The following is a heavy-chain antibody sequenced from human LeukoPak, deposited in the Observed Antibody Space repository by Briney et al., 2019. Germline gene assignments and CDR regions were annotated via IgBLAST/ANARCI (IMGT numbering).Heavy chain of an antibody. V-gene: IGHV3-33*01. CDR2: IWYDGSNK. J-gene: IGHJ6*04. Sequence: ESGRSLRLACAAAGFTVRSYGMHCVRQGPGKGLEWVSGIWYDGSNKYYADSLKGRFTISRDNSKNTLYLKINSMRTEDTAVYYCARAPDILTGYYIKSAKYGMDVWGKGTTVTVSS. CDR1: GFTVRSYG. CDR3: ARAPDILTGYYIKSAKYGMDV. D-gene: IGHD3-9*01.